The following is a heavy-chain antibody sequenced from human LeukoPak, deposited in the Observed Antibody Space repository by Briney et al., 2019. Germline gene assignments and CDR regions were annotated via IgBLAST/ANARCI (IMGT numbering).Heavy chain of an antibody. D-gene: IGHD3-9*01. Sequence: PSETLSLTCTVSGGSISSSSYYWGWIRQPPGKGLEWIGSIYYSGSTYYNPSLKSRVTISVDTSKNQFSLKLSSVTAADTAVYYCARGIILAGYYRYWGQGTLVTISS. CDR1: GGSISSSSYY. J-gene: IGHJ4*02. CDR2: IYYSGST. V-gene: IGHV4-39*07. CDR3: ARGIILAGYYRY.